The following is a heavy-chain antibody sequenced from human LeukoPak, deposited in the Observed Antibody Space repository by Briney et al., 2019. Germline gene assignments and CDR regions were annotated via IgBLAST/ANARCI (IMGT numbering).Heavy chain of an antibody. Sequence: SETLSLTCAVYGGSFSGYYWSWIRQPPGKGLEWIGEINHSGSTNYNPSLKSRVTISVDTSKNQFSLKLSSVTAADTAVYYCARRRTAKLERLFSYYYYYMDVWGKGTTVTISS. D-gene: IGHD1-1*01. V-gene: IGHV4-34*01. CDR1: GGSFSGYY. CDR3: ARRRTAKLERLFSYYYYYMDV. J-gene: IGHJ6*03. CDR2: INHSGST.